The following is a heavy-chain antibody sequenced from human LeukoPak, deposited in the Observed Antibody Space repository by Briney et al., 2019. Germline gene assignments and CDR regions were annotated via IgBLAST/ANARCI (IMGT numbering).Heavy chain of an antibody. CDR3: AREFPVVVPAAIGFDGAFDI. V-gene: IGHV4-59*01. D-gene: IGHD2-2*01. J-gene: IGHJ3*02. CDR2: IYYSGST. CDR1: GGSISSYY. Sequence: PSETLSLTCTVSGGSISSYYWSWIRQPPGKGLEWIGYIYYSGSTNYNPSLKSRVTILVDTSKNQFSLKLSSVTAADTAVYYCAREFPVVVPAAIGFDGAFDIWGQGTMVTVSS.